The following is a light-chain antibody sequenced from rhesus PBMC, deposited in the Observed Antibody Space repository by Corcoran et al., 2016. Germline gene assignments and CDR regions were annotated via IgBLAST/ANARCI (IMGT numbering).Light chain of an antibody. Sequence: DIQMTQSPSSLSASVGDTVTITCRASQGISSYLAWSQQKPGKAPKFLIYKVSTLQSGVPSRFSGSGSGTDFTLTISSLQPEDFATKYCQQHNSYPLTFGGGTKVEIK. CDR2: KVS. V-gene: IGKV1-25*01. CDR3: QQHNSYPLT. CDR1: QGISSY. J-gene: IGKJ4*01.